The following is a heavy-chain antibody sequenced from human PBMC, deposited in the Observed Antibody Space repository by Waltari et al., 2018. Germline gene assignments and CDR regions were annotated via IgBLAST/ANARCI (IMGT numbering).Heavy chain of an antibody. CDR2: INHSGST. J-gene: IGHJ5*02. CDR1: GGSFSGYY. V-gene: IGHV4-34*01. Sequence: QVQLQQWGAGLLKPSETLSLTCAVYGGSFSGYYWSWIRQPPGKGLEWIGEINHSGSTNYNPSLKSRVTISVDTSKNQFSLKLSSVTAADTAVYYCARRWGFITIFGVGFDPWGQGTLVTVSS. D-gene: IGHD3-3*01. CDR3: ARRWGFITIFGVGFDP.